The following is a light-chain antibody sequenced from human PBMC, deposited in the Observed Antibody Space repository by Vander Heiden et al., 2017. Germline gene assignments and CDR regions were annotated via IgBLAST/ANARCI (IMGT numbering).Light chain of an antibody. CDR3: QQHTNWHPRT. Sequence: EIVIPRSPATLSVSPGERATLSCRASQSVRSNLAWYQQKPVQAPRLLIYGASTRATGIPARCSGSGCGTEFILTISSRQSEDFAVYYCQQHTNWHPRTFGQGSKVVVK. J-gene: IGKJ1*01. V-gene: IGKV3-15*01. CDR2: GAS. CDR1: QSVRSN.